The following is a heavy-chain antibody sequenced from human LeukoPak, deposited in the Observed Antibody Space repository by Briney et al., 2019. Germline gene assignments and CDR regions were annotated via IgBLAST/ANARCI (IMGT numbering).Heavy chain of an antibody. Sequence: SETLSLTCTVSGASISTSRDYWGWIRQPPGKGLEWIGSIYYIGDTYYNPSLKSRVTISVDTSKNQFSLKLSSVTAADTAVYYCARKSLWDSSGYYDYWGQGTLVTVSS. CDR3: ARKSLWDSSGYYDY. J-gene: IGHJ4*02. CDR2: IYYIGDT. D-gene: IGHD3-22*01. CDR1: GASISTSRDY. V-gene: IGHV4-39*07.